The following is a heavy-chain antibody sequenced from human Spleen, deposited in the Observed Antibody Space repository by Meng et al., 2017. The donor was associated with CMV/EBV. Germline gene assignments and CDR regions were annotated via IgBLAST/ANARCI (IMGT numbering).Heavy chain of an antibody. CDR3: AKAVAGTGALDY. Sequence: GESLKISCKGSGYSFTTFWIAWVRQMPGKGLEWMGIIYPGDSDTRYSPSFQGQVTISADKSITTAYLQWSSLKASDTAMYYCAKAVAGTGALDYWGQGTLVTVSS. J-gene: IGHJ4*02. D-gene: IGHD6-19*01. CDR2: IYPGDSDT. CDR1: GYSFTTFW. V-gene: IGHV5-51*01.